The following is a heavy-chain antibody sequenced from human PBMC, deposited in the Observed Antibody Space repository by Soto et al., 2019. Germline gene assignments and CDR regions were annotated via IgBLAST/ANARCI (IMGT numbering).Heavy chain of an antibody. CDR1: GFTLSGRS. CDR2: VSPDGNNE. J-gene: IGHJ6*02. Sequence: VQLVESGGGLVQPGGSLRLSCSASGFTLSGRSMHWVRQAPGKGLEYVSGVSPDGNNEYYTDSVKCRFTISRDNSKNTLHLHMRSLRPEETAVFYCARGFDGLDVWGQGTAVTVSS. CDR3: ARGFDGLDV. V-gene: IGHV3-64*04.